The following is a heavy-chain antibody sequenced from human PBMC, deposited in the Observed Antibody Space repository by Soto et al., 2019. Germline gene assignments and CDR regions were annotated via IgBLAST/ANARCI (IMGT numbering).Heavy chain of an antibody. CDR3: ARGITLPTPLDE. J-gene: IGHJ4*02. Sequence: VASVKVSCKASGYTFTSYAIHWVRQAPGQRLEWMGWINAGNGNTKYSQKFQGRVTITRDTSASTAYMELSSLRSEDTAVYYCARGITLPTPLDEWGQGTLVTVSS. CDR2: INAGNGNT. V-gene: IGHV1-3*01. D-gene: IGHD1-20*01. CDR1: GYTFTSYA.